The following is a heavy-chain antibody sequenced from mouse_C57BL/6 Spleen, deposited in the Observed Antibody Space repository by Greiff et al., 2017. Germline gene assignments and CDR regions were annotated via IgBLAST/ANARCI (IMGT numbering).Heavy chain of an antibody. J-gene: IGHJ2*01. CDR2: IWSGGST. D-gene: IGHD4-1*01. CDR3: ARNKGNWDEGFDY. CDR1: GFSLTSYG. V-gene: IGHV2-2*01. Sequence: QVQLKQSGPGLVQPSQSLSITCTVSGFSLTSYGVHWVRQSPGKGLEWLGVIWSGGSTDHNAAFISRLSISKDNSKSQVFFKMNSLQADDTAIYYCARNKGNWDEGFDYWGQGTTLTVSS.